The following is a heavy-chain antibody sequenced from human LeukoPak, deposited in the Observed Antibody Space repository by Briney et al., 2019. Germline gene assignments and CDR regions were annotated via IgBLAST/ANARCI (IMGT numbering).Heavy chain of an antibody. Sequence: GECLKLSCKGSGYSFTSYWIGWVRQMLGKGLEWMGIIYPGDSDTRYSPSFQGQVTISADKSISTAYLQWSSLKPSDTAMYYCARPMTTVTRRDYWGQGTLVTVSS. J-gene: IGHJ4*02. CDR2: IYPGDSDT. CDR1: GYSFTSYW. D-gene: IGHD4-17*01. CDR3: ARPMTTVTRRDY. V-gene: IGHV5-51*03.